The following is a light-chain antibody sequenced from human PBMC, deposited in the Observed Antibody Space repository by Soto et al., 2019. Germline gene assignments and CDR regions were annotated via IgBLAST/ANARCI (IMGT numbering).Light chain of an antibody. J-gene: IGLJ3*02. CDR3: AAWDDSLNGWV. CDR1: SSNIGNKA. CDR2: FDD. Sequence: QAVVTQPPSVSEAPRQRVTISCSGSSSNIGNKAVNWYQQFPGKAPKLLIYFDDLLSSGVSDRFSGSKSGTSASLAISDLQSEDEADYYCAAWDDSLNGWVFGGGTKLTVL. V-gene: IGLV1-36*01.